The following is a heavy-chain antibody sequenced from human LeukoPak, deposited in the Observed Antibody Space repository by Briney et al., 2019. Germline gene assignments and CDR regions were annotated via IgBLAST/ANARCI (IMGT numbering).Heavy chain of an antibody. CDR1: GGSFSGYY. CDR3: ATRLVLGWYSSGWYLEY. J-gene: IGHJ4*02. Sequence: ETLSLTCAVYGGSFSGYYWSWIRQPPGKGLEWVSAVSGTGSSTYYADSVKGRFTISRDNSKNMLYLQMNSLRAEDTAVYYCATRLVLGWYSSGWYLEYWGQGTLVTVSS. V-gene: IGHV3-23*01. CDR2: VSGTGSST. D-gene: IGHD6-19*01.